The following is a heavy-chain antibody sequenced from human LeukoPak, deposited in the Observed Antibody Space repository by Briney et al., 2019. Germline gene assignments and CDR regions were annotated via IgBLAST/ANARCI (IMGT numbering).Heavy chain of an antibody. D-gene: IGHD2-2*01. CDR3: ARDGDIVVVPAAPGGWFDP. CDR2: ISYDGSNK. Sequence: PGGSLRLSCAASGFTFSSYGMHWVRQAPGKGLEWVAVISYDGSNKYYADSVKGRFTISRDNSKNTLYLQMNSLRAEDTAVYYCARDGDIVVVPAAPGGWFDPWGQGTLVTVSS. J-gene: IGHJ5*02. CDR1: GFTFSSYG. V-gene: IGHV3-30*03.